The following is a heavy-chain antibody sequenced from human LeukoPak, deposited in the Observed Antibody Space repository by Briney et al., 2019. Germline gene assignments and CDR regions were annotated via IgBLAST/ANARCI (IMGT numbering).Heavy chain of an antibody. CDR2: INWNGGSI. CDR1: GFTFSSYG. Sequence: GGSLRLSCAASGFTFSSYGMHWVRQAPGKGLEWVSGINWNGGSIGHADSVKGRFTISRDNAKNSLYLQMNSLRAEDTALYYCARAMTDNYYYGMDVWGQGTTVTVSS. V-gene: IGHV3-20*04. CDR3: ARAMTDNYYYGMDV. J-gene: IGHJ6*02. D-gene: IGHD2-21*02.